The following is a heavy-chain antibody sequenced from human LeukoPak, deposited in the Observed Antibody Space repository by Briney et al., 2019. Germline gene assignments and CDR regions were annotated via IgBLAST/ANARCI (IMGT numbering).Heavy chain of an antibody. CDR1: GGSISSGGYY. CDR3: ARDSRYCSSTSCSAFDI. Sequence: SETLSLTCTVSGGSISSGGYYWSWIRQHPGKGLEWIGYICYSGSTYYNPSLKSRVTISVDTSKNQFSLKLSSVTAADTAVYYCARDSRYCSSTSCSAFDIWGQGTMVTVSS. D-gene: IGHD2-2*01. V-gene: IGHV4-31*03. J-gene: IGHJ3*02. CDR2: ICYSGST.